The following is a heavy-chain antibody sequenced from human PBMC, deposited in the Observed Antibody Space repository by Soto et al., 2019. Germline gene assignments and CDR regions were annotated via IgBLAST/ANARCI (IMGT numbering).Heavy chain of an antibody. CDR3: VKDDRIWGRRYFEL. CDR1: GFTFSSYA. Sequence: EEQLLESGGGLIQPGGSLRLACAASGFTFSSYAMTWVRQAPGKGLEWVSSISFSDGGTYYADSVKGRLTISRDNSKNTLFRQMNSLRVEDKAVYYCVKDDRIWGRRYFELWGRGTLVTVSS. CDR2: ISFSDGGT. J-gene: IGHJ2*01. D-gene: IGHD3-16*01. V-gene: IGHV3-23*01.